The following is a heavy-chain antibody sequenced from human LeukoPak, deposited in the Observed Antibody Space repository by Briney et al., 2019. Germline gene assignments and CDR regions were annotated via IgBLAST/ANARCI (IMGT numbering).Heavy chain of an antibody. CDR2: IYYSGST. D-gene: IGHD7-27*01. CDR3: ATGDPYYFDY. CDR1: GGSISSSSYY. Sequence: SETLSLTCTVSGGSISSSSYYWGWIRQPPGKGLEWIGSIYYSGSTYYNPSLKSRVTISVDTSKNRFSLKLSSVTAADTAVYYCATGDPYYFDYWGQGILVTVSS. J-gene: IGHJ4*02. V-gene: IGHV4-39*01.